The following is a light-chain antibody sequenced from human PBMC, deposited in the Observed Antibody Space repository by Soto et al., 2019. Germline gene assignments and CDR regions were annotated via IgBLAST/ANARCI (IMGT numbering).Light chain of an antibody. V-gene: IGKV1-39*01. Sequence: DIQMTLSPSSLSASVGDRVTITCRTSQNIDTYLNWYHQKPGKAPELLIYAASSLQSGVPSRFSASGSGTDFTLTIRFLQPQDFATYYCQQSYSTPFTFGGGTKVEIK. CDR2: AAS. J-gene: IGKJ4*01. CDR1: QNIDTY. CDR3: QQSYSTPFT.